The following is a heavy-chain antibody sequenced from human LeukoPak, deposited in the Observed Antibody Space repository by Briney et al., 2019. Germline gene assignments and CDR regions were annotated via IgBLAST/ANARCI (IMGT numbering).Heavy chain of an antibody. CDR1: GFTFSSYG. V-gene: IGHV3-33*01. CDR2: IWCDGSNK. CDR3: ARAPQGASLFDY. J-gene: IGHJ4*02. Sequence: GRSLRLSCAASGFTFSSYGMHWVRQAPGKGLEWVAVIWCDGSNKYYADSVKGRFTTSRDNSKNTLYLQMNSLRAEDTAVYYCARAPQGASLFDYWGQGTLVTVSS.